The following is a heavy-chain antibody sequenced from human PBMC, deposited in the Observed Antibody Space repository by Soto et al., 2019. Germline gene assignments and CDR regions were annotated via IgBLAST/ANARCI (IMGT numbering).Heavy chain of an antibody. D-gene: IGHD6-13*01. CDR2: IYYSGST. V-gene: IGHV4-30-4*01. J-gene: IGHJ6*02. CDR3: ARVEQYLGRGYDYYGVDV. Sequence: TLSLTCTVSGGSISSGDYYGSWIRKPPGKALEWIGYIYYSGSTYYSPSLKTRVSISVDTSKNQFSLKLSSVTAADTVVYYCARVEQYLGRGYDYYGVDVWGQGTKVTVSS. CDR1: GGSISSGDYY.